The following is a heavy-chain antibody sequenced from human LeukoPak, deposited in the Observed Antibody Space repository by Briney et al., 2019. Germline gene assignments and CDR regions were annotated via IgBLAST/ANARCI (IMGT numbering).Heavy chain of an antibody. Sequence: SETLSLTCAVYGGSFSGYYWSWTRQPPGKGLEWIGEINHSGSTNYNPSLKSRVTISVDTSKNQFSLKLSSVTAADTAVYYCARAGYGDYGGWFDPWGQGTLVTVSS. D-gene: IGHD4-17*01. CDR3: ARAGYGDYGGWFDP. V-gene: IGHV4-34*01. J-gene: IGHJ5*02. CDR2: INHSGST. CDR1: GGSFSGYY.